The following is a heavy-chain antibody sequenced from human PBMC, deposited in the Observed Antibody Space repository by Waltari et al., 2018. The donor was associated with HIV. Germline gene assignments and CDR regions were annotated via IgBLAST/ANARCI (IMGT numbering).Heavy chain of an antibody. J-gene: IGHJ6*02. D-gene: IGHD3-22*01. CDR2: FDPEDGET. CDR3: ATAYDSSGDYYYGMDV. Sequence: QVQLVQSGAEVKKPGASVKVSCKVSGYTLTELSMHWVRPAPGKGLEGMGGFDPEDGETIYAQKFQGRVTMTEDTSTDTAYMELSSLRSEDTAVYYCATAYDSSGDYYYGMDVWGQGTTVTVSS. CDR1: GYTLTELS. V-gene: IGHV1-24*01.